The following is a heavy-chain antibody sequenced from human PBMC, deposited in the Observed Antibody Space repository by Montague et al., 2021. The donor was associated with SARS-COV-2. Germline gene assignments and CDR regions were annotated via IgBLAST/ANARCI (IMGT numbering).Heavy chain of an antibody. CDR1: GGSISSSHW. D-gene: IGHD3-10*01. Sequence: SETLSLTCAVSGGSISSSHWWSWVRRPPGKGLEWIGEIYHSGSTNYNPSLKSRVTISIDKSKNQFSLKLSSVTAADTAVYYCAREFRTHGYGGQYWYFDLWGRGTLVTVSS. J-gene: IGHJ2*01. CDR3: AREFRTHGYGGQYWYFDL. CDR2: IYHSGST. V-gene: IGHV4-4*02.